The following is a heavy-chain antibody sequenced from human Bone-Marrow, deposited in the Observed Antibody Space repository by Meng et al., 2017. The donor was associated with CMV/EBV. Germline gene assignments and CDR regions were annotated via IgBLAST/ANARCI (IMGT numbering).Heavy chain of an antibody. CDR1: GFTFSSYS. J-gene: IGHJ6*02. Sequence: GGSLRLSCAASGFTFSSYSMNWVRQAPGKGLEWVSSISSSSSYIYYADSVKGRFTISRDNAKNSLYLQMNSLRAEDTAVYYCARDILGYSSSWSPYPKEPLGMDVWGQGTTVTVSS. V-gene: IGHV3-21*01. D-gene: IGHD6-13*01. CDR2: ISSSSSYI. CDR3: ARDILGYSSSWSPYPKEPLGMDV.